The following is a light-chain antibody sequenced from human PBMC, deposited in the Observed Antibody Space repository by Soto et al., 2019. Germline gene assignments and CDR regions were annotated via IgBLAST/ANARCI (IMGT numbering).Light chain of an antibody. CDR1: KLGDKY. Sequence: SYELTRPPSVSVSPGQTASITCSGDKLGDKYACWYQQKPGQSPVLVIYQDSKRPSGIPERFSGSNSGNTATLTISGTQAMDEADYYCQAWDSSNYVFGTGTKLTVL. CDR3: QAWDSSNYV. J-gene: IGLJ1*01. V-gene: IGLV3-1*01. CDR2: QDS.